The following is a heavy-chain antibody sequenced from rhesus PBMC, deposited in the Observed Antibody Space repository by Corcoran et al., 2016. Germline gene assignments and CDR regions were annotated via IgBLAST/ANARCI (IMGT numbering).Heavy chain of an antibody. V-gene: IGHV4-169*01. CDR1: GGSISSSY. CDR2: FYGSSSSS. CDR3: ARNSYGAAGH. Sequence: QLQLQESGPGLVKPSETLSVTCAVSGGSISSSYWRWIRQAPGKGLEWFGYFYGSSSSSNYNPSLKSRVTLSVDTSKNQFSLKLSSVTAADTAVYYCARNSYGAAGHWGQGVLVTVSS. D-gene: IGHD6S26*01. J-gene: IGHJ4*01.